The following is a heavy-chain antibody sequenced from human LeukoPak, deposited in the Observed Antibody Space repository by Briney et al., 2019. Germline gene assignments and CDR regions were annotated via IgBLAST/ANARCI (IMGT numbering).Heavy chain of an antibody. CDR3: ARAIPSGSGSYYHDY. V-gene: IGHV4-34*01. CDR1: GGSFSGYY. CDR2: INHSGST. J-gene: IGHJ4*02. Sequence: PSETLSLTCAVYGGSFSGYYWSWIRQPPGKGLEWIGEINHSGSTNYNPSLKSRVTISVDTSKNQFSLKLSSVTAADTAVYYCARAIPSGSGSYYHDYWGQGTLVTVSS. D-gene: IGHD3-10*01.